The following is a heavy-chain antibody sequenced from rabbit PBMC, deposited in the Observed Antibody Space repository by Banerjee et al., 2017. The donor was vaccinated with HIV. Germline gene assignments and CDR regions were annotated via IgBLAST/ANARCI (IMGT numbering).Heavy chain of an antibody. D-gene: IGHD4-1*01. Sequence: QLVESGGGLVQPGGSLTLFCKASGFDFSSYYMNWVRQAPGKGLEWIGRIYAGKGNTDYASWGNGRFTISSDNAQNTVDLQMNSLTAADTATYFCARIDPRYYTSDWDYFNLWGPGTLVTVS. CDR2: IYAGKGNT. CDR1: GFDFSSYY. CDR3: ARIDPRYYTSDWDYFNL. V-gene: IGHV1S7*01. J-gene: IGHJ4*01.